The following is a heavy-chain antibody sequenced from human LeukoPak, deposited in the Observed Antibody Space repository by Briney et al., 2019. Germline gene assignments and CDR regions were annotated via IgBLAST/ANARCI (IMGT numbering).Heavy chain of an antibody. J-gene: IGHJ5*02. Sequence: MASETLSLTGAVSGYSISSGYYWCWIRQPPGKGLEWIGTIYRSGSTYYNNPSLKSRVTISVDTSKNQFSLKLSSVTAADTAVYYCARLLGRSLYSWNVAFDPWGQGTLVTVSS. CDR3: ARLLGRSLYSWNVAFDP. CDR2: IYRSGST. D-gene: IGHD1-1*01. CDR1: GYSISSGYY. V-gene: IGHV4-38-2*01.